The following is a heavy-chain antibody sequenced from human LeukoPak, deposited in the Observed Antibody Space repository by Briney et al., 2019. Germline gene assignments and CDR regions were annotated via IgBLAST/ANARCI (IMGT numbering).Heavy chain of an antibody. V-gene: IGHV2-70*04. CDR1: GFSLSTSGMR. D-gene: IGHD3-10*01. J-gene: IGHJ4*02. Sequence: SGPALVKPTQTLTLTCTFSGFSLSTSGMRVSWIRQPPGKALEWLARIDWDDDKFYSTSLKTRLTISKDTSKNQVVLTMTNMDPVDTATYYCARTVEVRGVFGASYYFGYWGQGTLVTVSS. CDR2: IDWDDDK. CDR3: ARTVEVRGVFGASYYFGY.